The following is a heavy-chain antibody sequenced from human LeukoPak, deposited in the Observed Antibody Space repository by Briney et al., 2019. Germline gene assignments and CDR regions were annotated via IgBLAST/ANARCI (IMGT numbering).Heavy chain of an antibody. CDR2: MSPNSGDT. CDR1: GYTFTSYD. CDR3: ARGPPNWGYDY. D-gene: IGHD7-27*01. J-gene: IGHJ4*02. Sequence: ASVKVSCKTSGYTFTSYDFNWVRQATGQRPEWMGWMSPNSGDTGYAQKFQDRVTMTRNTSISTAYMELSSLRSDDTAVYYCARGPPNWGYDYWGPGTLVTVSS. V-gene: IGHV1-8*01.